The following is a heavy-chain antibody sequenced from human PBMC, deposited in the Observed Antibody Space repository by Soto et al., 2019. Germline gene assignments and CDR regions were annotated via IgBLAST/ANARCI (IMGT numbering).Heavy chain of an antibody. V-gene: IGHV1-69*05. J-gene: IGHJ6*02. CDR3: ATQSIAARNYYYYYGMDV. CDR1: GGTFSSYP. CDR2: IIPIFGTA. D-gene: IGHD6-6*01. Sequence: SVKVSFKASGGTFSSYPITWVRQAPGQEHEWMGGIIPIFGTANYSQKPQGRVTMTTDTSTSTAYMELRSLRSDDTAVYYCATQSIAARNYYYYYGMDVWGQGTTVTVSS.